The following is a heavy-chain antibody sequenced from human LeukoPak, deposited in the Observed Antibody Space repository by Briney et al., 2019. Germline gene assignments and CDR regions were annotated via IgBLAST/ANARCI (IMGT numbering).Heavy chain of an antibody. Sequence: ASVKVSCKASGYTFTGYYMHWVRPAPGQGLEWMGWINPNSGGKNYAQKFQGRVTMTRDTSISTAYMELSRLRSDDTAVYYCARTAYSSSWYGGGYYYYYMDVWGKGTTVTVSS. CDR3: ARTAYSSSWYGGGYYYYYMDV. D-gene: IGHD6-13*01. J-gene: IGHJ6*03. CDR1: GYTFTGYY. CDR2: INPNSGGK. V-gene: IGHV1-2*02.